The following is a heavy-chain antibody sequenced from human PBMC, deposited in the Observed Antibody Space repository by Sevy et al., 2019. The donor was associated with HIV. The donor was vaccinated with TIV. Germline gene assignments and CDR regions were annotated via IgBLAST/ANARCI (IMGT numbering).Heavy chain of an antibody. V-gene: IGHV3-23*01. CDR1: GFTFSSYA. J-gene: IGHJ4*02. Sequence: GGSLRLSCAASGFTFSSYAMSWVRQAPGKGLEWVSAISGSGGSTYYADSVKGRFTISRDNSKNTLYLQMNSLRAEDRAVYYCAKDGILWFGEFPFDYWGQGTLVTVSS. CDR3: AKDGILWFGEFPFDY. D-gene: IGHD3-10*01. CDR2: ISGSGGST.